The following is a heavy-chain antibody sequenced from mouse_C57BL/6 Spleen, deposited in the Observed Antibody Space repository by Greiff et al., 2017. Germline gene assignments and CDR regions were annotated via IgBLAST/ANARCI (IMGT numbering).Heavy chain of an antibody. CDR3: ARGAQATYFDY. D-gene: IGHD3-2*02. CDR1: GYTFTSYW. CDR2: INPSNGGN. Sequence: VQLQQPGTELVKPGASVKLSCKASGYTFTSYWMHWVRQRPGQGLEWIGNINPSNGGNNYNEKFNSKATLTVDRSSSTTYMQLSSLTSEDSAVYYCARGAQATYFDYWGKGTTLTVSS. V-gene: IGHV1-53*01. J-gene: IGHJ2*01.